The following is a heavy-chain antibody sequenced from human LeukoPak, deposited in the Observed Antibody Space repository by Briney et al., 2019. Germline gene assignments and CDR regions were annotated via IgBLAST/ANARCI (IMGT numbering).Heavy chain of an antibody. D-gene: IGHD4/OR15-4a*01. CDR2: IYSANT. CDR1: GFTSRNYN. CDR3: ARRAGAYSHPYDY. V-gene: IGHV3-53*01. J-gene: IGHJ4*02. Sequence: PGGSLRLSCAASGFTSRNYNTNWVRQVQGKGLEWVSFIYSANTHYSDSVKGRFTISRDNSKNTLYLQMNSLRAEDTAVYYCARRAGAYSHPYDYWGQGTLVTVSS.